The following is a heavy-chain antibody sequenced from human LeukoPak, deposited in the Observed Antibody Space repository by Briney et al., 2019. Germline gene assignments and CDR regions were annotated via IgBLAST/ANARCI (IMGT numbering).Heavy chain of an antibody. Sequence: GGSLRLSCAASGFIFSDYWMSWVRQAPGKGPEWVASIKPDGNEQYYVDSVRGRFTISRDNSKDSLFLQVGSLRDDDTAVYYCARERVSAYDYWGQGTLVTVSS. V-gene: IGHV3-7*01. CDR3: ARERVSAYDY. CDR1: GFIFSDYW. J-gene: IGHJ4*02. CDR2: IKPDGNEQ.